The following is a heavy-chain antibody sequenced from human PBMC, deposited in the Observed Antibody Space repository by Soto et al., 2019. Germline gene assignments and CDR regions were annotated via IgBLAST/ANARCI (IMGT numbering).Heavy chain of an antibody. CDR1: GYTFTSYG. CDR3: ARDQESTSSSHYYYYYGMDV. D-gene: IGHD6-6*01. V-gene: IGHV1-3*01. J-gene: IGHJ6*02. CDR2: INPGNGNT. Sequence: ASVKVSCKASGYTFTSYGMNWVRQAPGRGXEWMGWINPGNGNTKYSQKFQGRVIIERDTSASTAYMELSSLRSEDTAVYYCARDQESTSSSHYYYYYGMDVWGQGTTVTVSS.